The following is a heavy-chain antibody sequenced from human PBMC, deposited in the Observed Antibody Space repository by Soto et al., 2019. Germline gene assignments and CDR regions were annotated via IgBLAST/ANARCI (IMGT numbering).Heavy chain of an antibody. CDR3: ARKKSDGLAVFWFDP. Sequence: QVQLVQSGAEVKKPGSSVKVSCKASGGTFSSYAISWVRQAPGQGLEWMGGIIPIFGTANYAQKFQGRVTITADESTSTAYMELSSLISEDTAEYYCARKKSDGLAVFWFDPWGQGTLVTVSS. CDR1: GGTFSSYA. D-gene: IGHD6-19*01. J-gene: IGHJ5*02. V-gene: IGHV1-69*01. CDR2: IIPIFGTA.